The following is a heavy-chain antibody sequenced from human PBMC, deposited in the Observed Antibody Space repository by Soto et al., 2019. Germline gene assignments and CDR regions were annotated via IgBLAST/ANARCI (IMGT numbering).Heavy chain of an antibody. CDR3: VRSPYYSNFDY. CDR1: GGSISSYH. CDR2: IYYSGST. D-gene: IGHD4-4*01. Sequence: SVTLSLTCTVSGGSISSYHWSWIRQPPGKGLEWIGYIYYSGSTNYNPSLKCRVTISVGTSKNQFSLKLSSVTAADTAVYYCVRSPYYSNFDYWGQGTLVTVSS. J-gene: IGHJ4*02. V-gene: IGHV4-59*01.